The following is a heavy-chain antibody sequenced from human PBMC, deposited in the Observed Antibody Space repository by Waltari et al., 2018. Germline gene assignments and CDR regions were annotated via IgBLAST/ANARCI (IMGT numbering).Heavy chain of an antibody. J-gene: IGHJ3*02. CDR3: ARAPLTGDLRDAFDI. D-gene: IGHD7-27*01. Sequence: QVQLQASGPGLVKPSETLSLTCTVSGGSISSYYWSWIRQPPGKGLEWIGYIYYSGSTNYNPSLKSRVTISVDTSKNQFSLKLSSVTAADTAVYYCARAPLTGDLRDAFDIWGQGTMVTVSS. CDR2: IYYSGST. CDR1: GGSISSYY. V-gene: IGHV4-59*01.